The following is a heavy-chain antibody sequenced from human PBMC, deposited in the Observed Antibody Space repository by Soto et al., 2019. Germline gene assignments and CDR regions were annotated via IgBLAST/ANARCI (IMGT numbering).Heavy chain of an antibody. CDR2: ISGSGGTI. V-gene: IGHV3-23*01. CDR1: GFTFSSYA. Sequence: GGSLRLSCAASGFTFSSYAMSWVRQAPGKGLEWVSAISGSGGTIYYADSVKGRFTISSDNAKNSLYLQMNSLRDEDTAVYYCARDKGYYERGNFDYWGQGTLVTVSS. J-gene: IGHJ4*02. CDR3: ARDKGYYERGNFDY. D-gene: IGHD3-22*01.